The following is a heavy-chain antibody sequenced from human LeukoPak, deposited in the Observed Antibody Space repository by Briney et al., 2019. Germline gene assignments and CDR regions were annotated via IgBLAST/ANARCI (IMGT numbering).Heavy chain of an antibody. J-gene: IGHJ4*02. CDR3: ARTQATTGHFDY. Sequence: GGSLRLSCATSGFIFSDYYMSWIRQAPGKGLEWLSYISTTSGFTKYADAMKGRFTISTDNSKNSLYLEMNSRRAEDSAVYYCARTQATTGHFDYWGQGTLVTVSS. D-gene: IGHD1-1*01. V-gene: IGHV3-11*06. CDR1: GFIFSDYY. CDR2: ISTTSGFT.